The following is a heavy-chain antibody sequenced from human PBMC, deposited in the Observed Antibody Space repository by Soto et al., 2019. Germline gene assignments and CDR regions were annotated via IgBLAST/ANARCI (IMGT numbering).Heavy chain of an antibody. CDR1: GFTFSSYA. CDR3: ARERLAAAGPNWFDP. J-gene: IGHJ5*02. Sequence: PGGSLRLSCAASGFTFSSYAMSWVRQAPGKGLVWVSRINSDGSSTSYADSVKGRFTISRDNAKNTLYLQMNSLRAEDTAVYYCARERLAAAGPNWFDPWGQGTLVTVSS. D-gene: IGHD6-13*01. CDR2: INSDGSST. V-gene: IGHV3-74*01.